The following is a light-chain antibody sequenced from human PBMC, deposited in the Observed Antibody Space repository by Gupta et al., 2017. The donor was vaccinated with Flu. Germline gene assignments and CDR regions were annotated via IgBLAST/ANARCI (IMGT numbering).Light chain of an antibody. Sequence: IACRSTQSLLHSNGYIHLDWYLQRPWQSPQLLMYSGSNRASGVHDRFSGSGSGTDFTLKISRVEAEDVGVYYCMQSVQTPLTFGGGTKVEIK. CDR2: SGS. CDR3: MQSVQTPLT. CDR1: QSLLHSNGYIH. J-gene: IGKJ4*01. V-gene: IGKV2-28*01.